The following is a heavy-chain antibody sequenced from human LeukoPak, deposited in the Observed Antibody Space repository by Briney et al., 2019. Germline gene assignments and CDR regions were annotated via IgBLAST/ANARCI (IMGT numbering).Heavy chain of an antibody. V-gene: IGHV3-21*01. Sequence: AGGSLRLSCAASGFTFSSYSMNWVRQAPGKGLEWVSSISSSSSYIYYADSAKGRFTISRDNSKNTLYVQMNSLRAEDTAVYYCAKDRQLGYCSGGTCYRHLDYWGQGTLVTVSS. CDR3: AKDRQLGYCSGGTCYRHLDY. J-gene: IGHJ4*02. CDR1: GFTFSSYS. CDR2: ISSSSSYI. D-gene: IGHD2-15*01.